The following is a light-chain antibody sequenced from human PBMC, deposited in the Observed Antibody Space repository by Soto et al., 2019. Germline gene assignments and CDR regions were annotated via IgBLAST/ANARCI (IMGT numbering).Light chain of an antibody. CDR2: DVN. CDR3: SSYTSSSTYV. J-gene: IGLJ1*01. Sequence: QSALTQPASVPGSPGQSIAISCTGTSSDVGYYNYVSWYQQHPGKAPNVMIYDVNNRPSGVPDRFSGSKSGNTASLTISGLQAEDEADYYCSSYTSSSTYVFGTGTKATVL. V-gene: IGLV2-14*01. CDR1: SSDVGYYNY.